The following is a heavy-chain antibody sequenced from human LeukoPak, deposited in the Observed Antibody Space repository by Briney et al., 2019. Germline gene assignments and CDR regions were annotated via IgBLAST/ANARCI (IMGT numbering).Heavy chain of an antibody. J-gene: IGHJ4*02. CDR2: FYSNENI. V-gene: IGHV4-61*10. CDR3: ARTYSSGWYRYFDY. Sequence: SETLSLTCTVSGGSFSNGLSYWSWIRQPAGKGLEWIGLFYSNENIYYNPSLKSLVTISLDTSKNQFSLNLSCVAAADTAVYYCARTYSSGWYRYFDYWGQGTLVTVSS. D-gene: IGHD6-19*01. CDR1: GGSFSNGLSY.